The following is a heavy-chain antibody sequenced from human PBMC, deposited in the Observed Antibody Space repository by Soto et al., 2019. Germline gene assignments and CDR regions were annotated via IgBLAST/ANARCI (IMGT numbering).Heavy chain of an antibody. D-gene: IGHD3-3*01. CDR2: IIPIFGTA. Sequence: QVQLVQSGAEVKKPGSSVKVSCKASGGTFSSYALSWVRQAPGQGLEWMGGIIPIFGTANYAQKFHGRVTITGDESTRTAYMELSSLGSKDTAVYYCADNPYYDFWRGSHSVYNGMDVWGQGTTVTVSS. V-gene: IGHV1-69*01. CDR1: GGTFSSYA. J-gene: IGHJ6*02. CDR3: ADNPYYDFWRGSHSVYNGMDV.